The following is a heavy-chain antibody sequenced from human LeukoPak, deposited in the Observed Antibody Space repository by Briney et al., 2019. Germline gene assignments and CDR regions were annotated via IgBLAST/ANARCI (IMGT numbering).Heavy chain of an antibody. CDR2: IRFTGSYI. J-gene: IGHJ4*02. Sequence: GGSLRLSCAASGFTFSSYSMNWVRQAPGRGLEWVSSIRFTGSYIYYADSVKGRFTISRDNSKNTLYLQMNSLRAEDTAVYYCAKSGTPYGNYFDYWGQGTLVTVSS. V-gene: IGHV3-21*01. CDR1: GFTFSSYS. CDR3: AKSGTPYGNYFDY. D-gene: IGHD1-1*01.